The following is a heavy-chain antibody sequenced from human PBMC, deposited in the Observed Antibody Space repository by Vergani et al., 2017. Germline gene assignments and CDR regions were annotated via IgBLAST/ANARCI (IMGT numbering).Heavy chain of an antibody. CDR2: IKQDGSEK. V-gene: IGHV3-7*03. D-gene: IGHD4-23*01. J-gene: IGHJ4*02. CDR1: GFTFSSYW. Sequence: EVQLVESGGGLVQPGGSLRLSCAASGFTFSSYWMSWVRQAPGKGLEWVANIKQDGSEKYYVDSVKGRFTISRDNSKNTLYLQMNSLRAEDTAVYYCAKDIDYGGNLWYFDYWGQGTLVTVSS. CDR3: AKDIDYGGNLWYFDY.